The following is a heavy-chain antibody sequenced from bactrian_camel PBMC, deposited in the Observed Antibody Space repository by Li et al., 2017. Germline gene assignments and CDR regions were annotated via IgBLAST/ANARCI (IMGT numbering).Heavy chain of an antibody. CDR1: GDTYSRSC. Sequence: HVQLVESGGGSVQTGGSLRLSCTASGDTYSRSCMAWFRQAPGKEVEWVAGITSLPSLFRAASYADSARGRFTISKDNAKNAVYLQMNNLKPDDTAMYYCAALPRGFCGPGGTWKSQLNSGYWGQGTQVTVS. CDR2: ITSLPSLFRAA. CDR3: AALPRGFCGPGGTWKSQLNSGY. J-gene: IGHJ6*01. D-gene: IGHD7*01. V-gene: IGHV3S6*01.